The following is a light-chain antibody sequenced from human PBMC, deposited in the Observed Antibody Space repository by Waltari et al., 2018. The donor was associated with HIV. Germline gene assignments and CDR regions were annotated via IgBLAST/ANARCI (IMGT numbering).Light chain of an antibody. CDR3: GTWDSSLSVWV. V-gene: IGLV1-51*01. CDR1: SSNLDTNY. J-gene: IGLJ3*02. Sequence: QSALTQPPSVSAAPGQTVTISCYGTSSNLDTNYVSSYQQFLGPHPKLLLYVNSKRPSGIPNRFSGSKSGTSATVGITGLETGDEAEYYCGTWDSSLSVWVFGGGTKLTVL. CDR2: VNS.